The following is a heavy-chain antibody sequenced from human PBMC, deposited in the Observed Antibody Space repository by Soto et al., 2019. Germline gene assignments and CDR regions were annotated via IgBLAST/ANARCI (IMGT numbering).Heavy chain of an antibody. CDR2: ISWNSGNI. D-gene: IGHD6-19*01. CDR1: GFTFDNYA. Sequence: EVQLMESGGGLVQPGRSLRLSCAASGFTFDNYAMHWVRQVPGKGLEWVSGISWNSGNIGYADSVKGRFTISRDNAQNSLYPQMNSLRSEDTAFYYCAKDHMAWAGLFDSWGQGTLVTVSS. CDR3: AKDHMAWAGLFDS. V-gene: IGHV3-9*01. J-gene: IGHJ4*02.